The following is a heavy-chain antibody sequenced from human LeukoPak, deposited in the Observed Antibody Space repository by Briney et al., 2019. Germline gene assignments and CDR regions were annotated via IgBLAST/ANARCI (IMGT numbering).Heavy chain of an antibody. Sequence: GASVKVSCKASGYTFTGYYMHWVRQAPGQGLEWMGWINPNSGGTNYAQKFQGRVTTTADKSTSTAYMELSSLRSEDTAVYYCAREGSGDGSNDYWGQGTLVTVSS. J-gene: IGHJ4*02. D-gene: IGHD1-26*01. V-gene: IGHV1-2*02. CDR2: INPNSGGT. CDR1: GYTFTGYY. CDR3: AREGSGDGSNDY.